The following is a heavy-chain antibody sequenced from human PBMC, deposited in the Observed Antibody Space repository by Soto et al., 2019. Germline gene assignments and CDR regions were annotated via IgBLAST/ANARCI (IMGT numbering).Heavy chain of an antibody. CDR2: IWYDGFNK. CDR3: ARGMACRDGDYGDAFDI. J-gene: IGHJ3*02. V-gene: IGHV3-33*01. D-gene: IGHD4-17*01. Sequence: QVQLVESGGGVVQPGRSLRLSCAASGFTFSSYGMHWVRQAPGKGLEWVAVIWYDGFNKYYADSVKGRFTISRDNSKNTRYLQMNSLRAEDTAVYYWARGMACRDGDYGDAFDIWGQGTMVTVSS. CDR1: GFTFSSYG.